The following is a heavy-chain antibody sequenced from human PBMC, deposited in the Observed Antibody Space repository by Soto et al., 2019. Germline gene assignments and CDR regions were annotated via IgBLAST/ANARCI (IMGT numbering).Heavy chain of an antibody. D-gene: IGHD3-10*01. CDR3: TTRAYYGSGSSD. V-gene: IGHV3-15*01. CDR1: GFTFSNAW. Sequence: EVQLVESGGGLVKPGGSLRLSCAASGFTFSNAWMSWVRQAPGKGLEWVGRIKSKTDGGTTDYAAPVKGRFTISRDDSKNTPYLQMNSLKTEDTAVYYCTTRAYYGSGSSDWGQGTLVTVSS. J-gene: IGHJ4*02. CDR2: IKSKTDGGTT.